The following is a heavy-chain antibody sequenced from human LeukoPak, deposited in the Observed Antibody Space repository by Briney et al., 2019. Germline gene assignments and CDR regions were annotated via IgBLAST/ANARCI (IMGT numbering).Heavy chain of an antibody. CDR1: GYTFTVYH. V-gene: IGHV1-2*06. J-gene: IGHJ4*02. CDR3: ARDYCSSTSCLFDY. Sequence: ASVKVSFKASGYTFTVYHMHWVRQAPGQGLEWMGRINPNSGDTNYAQKFQGRVTMTRDTSISTAYMELSRLRSDDTAVYYCARDYCSSTSCLFDYWSQGTLVTVSS. D-gene: IGHD2-2*01. CDR2: INPNSGDT.